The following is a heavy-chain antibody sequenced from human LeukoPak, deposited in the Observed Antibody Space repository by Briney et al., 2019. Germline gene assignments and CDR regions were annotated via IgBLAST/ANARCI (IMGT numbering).Heavy chain of an antibody. CDR2: ISGSGGST. D-gene: IGHD6-19*01. CDR3: AKEAIRSSGWYRYYNWFDP. V-gene: IGHV3-23*01. Sequence: GGSLRLSCAASGFTFSSYAMSWVRQAPGKGLEWVSAISGSGGSTYYADSVKGRFTISRDNSKNTLYLQMNSLRAEDTAVYYCAKEAIRSSGWYRYYNWFDPWGQGTLVTVSS. J-gene: IGHJ5*02. CDR1: GFTFSSYA.